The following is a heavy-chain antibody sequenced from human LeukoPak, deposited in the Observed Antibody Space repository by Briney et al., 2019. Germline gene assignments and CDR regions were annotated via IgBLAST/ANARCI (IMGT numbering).Heavy chain of an antibody. CDR1: GFTFSSYG. V-gene: IGHV3-30*02. J-gene: IGHJ4*02. D-gene: IGHD6-19*01. CDR2: IRYDGSNK. Sequence: TGGSLRLSCAASGFTFSSYGMHWVRQAPGKGLEWVAFIRYDGSNKYYADSVKGRFTISRDNSKNTLYLQMNSLRAEDTAVYYCAKVKEVGLAVAVSFDYWGQGTLVTVSS. CDR3: AKVKEVGLAVAVSFDY.